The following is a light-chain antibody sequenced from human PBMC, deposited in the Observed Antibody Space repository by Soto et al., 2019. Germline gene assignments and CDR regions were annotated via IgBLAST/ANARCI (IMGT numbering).Light chain of an antibody. CDR1: QSVSSN. CDR2: GAS. V-gene: IGKV3-15*01. CDR3: QQYYNWYT. Sequence: EIVMTQSPATLSVSPGERATLSCRASQSVSSNLAWYQQKPGQAPRLLIYGASTRATDIPARFSGSGSGTDFTRTITSLQAEDFAVYYCQQYYNWYTFGQGTKLEIK. J-gene: IGKJ2*01.